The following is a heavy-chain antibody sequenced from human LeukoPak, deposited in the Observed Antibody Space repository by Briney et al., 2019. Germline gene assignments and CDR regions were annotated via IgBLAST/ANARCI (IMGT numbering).Heavy chain of an antibody. CDR2: ISGSGGST. V-gene: IGHV3-23*01. Sequence: GGSLRLSCTASGFTFSSYAMSWVRQAPGKGLEWVSAISGSGGSTYYADSVKGRFTISRDNSKNTLYLQMNSLRVEDTAVFYCAKTGEQWLGSYYYYYMDVWGKGTTVTISS. CDR3: AKTGEQWLGSYYYYYMDV. CDR1: GFTFSSYA. J-gene: IGHJ6*03. D-gene: IGHD6-19*01.